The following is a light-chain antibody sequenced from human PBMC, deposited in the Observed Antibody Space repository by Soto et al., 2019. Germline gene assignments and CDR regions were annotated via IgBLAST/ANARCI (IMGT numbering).Light chain of an antibody. CDR3: QQYGSSPWT. Sequence: EIVLTQSPGTLSLSPGERATLSCRAGQSASSRYLAWYQQKPGQAPRLLIYGASSRATGIPDRFSGSGSGKDFTLPISRVVPEDFAVYYCQQYGSSPWTFGQGTKLEI. CDR2: GAS. CDR1: QSASSRY. V-gene: IGKV3-20*01. J-gene: IGKJ1*01.